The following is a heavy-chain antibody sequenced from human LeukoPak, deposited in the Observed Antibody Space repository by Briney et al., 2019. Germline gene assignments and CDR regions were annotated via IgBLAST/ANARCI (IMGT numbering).Heavy chain of an antibody. CDR1: GGSISSGNYY. J-gene: IGHJ3*02. CDR3: ARATYYYDSSGRTDAFDI. V-gene: IGHV4-61*02. CDR2: IYTSGSA. Sequence: PSETLSLTCTVSGGSISSGNYYWSWIRQPAGKGLERIGRIYTSGSANYNPSLKSRVTISVDTSKNQFSLKLSSVTAADTAVYYCARATYYYDSSGRTDAFDIWGQGTMVTVSS. D-gene: IGHD3-22*01.